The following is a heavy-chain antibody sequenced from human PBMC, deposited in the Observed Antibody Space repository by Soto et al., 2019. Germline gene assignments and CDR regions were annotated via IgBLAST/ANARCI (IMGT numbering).Heavy chain of an antibody. Sequence: PSQTMSLPCTVSGGSIRSSSYYWGWIRQPPGKGLEWIGSIYYSGSTYYNPSLKSRVTISVDTSKNQFSLKLSSVTAADTAVYYCAGTLPTMVRGVPQPNWGQGTLVTVPS. V-gene: IGHV4-39*01. CDR3: AGTLPTMVRGVPQPN. CDR2: IYYSGST. D-gene: IGHD3-10*01. J-gene: IGHJ4*02. CDR1: GGSIRSSSYY.